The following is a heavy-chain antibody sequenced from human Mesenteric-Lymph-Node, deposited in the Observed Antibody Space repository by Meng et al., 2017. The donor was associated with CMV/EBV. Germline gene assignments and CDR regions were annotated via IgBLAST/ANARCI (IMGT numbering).Heavy chain of an antibody. V-gene: IGHV3-23*01. J-gene: IGHJ4*02. CDR2: ISGSGDST. CDR3: ARVKYDFWSDYYWGYFDY. Sequence: FTFSSYAMTWVRQAPGKGLEWVSAISGSGDSTSYADSVKGRFTISRDKSKNTLYLHMDILRAEDTAVYYCARVKYDFWSDYYWGYFDYWGQGTLVTVSS. CDR1: FTFSSYA. D-gene: IGHD3-3*01.